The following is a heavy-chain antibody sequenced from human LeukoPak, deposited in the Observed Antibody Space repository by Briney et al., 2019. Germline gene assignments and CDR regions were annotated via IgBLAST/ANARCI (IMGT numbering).Heavy chain of an antibody. D-gene: IGHD3-22*01. CDR2: ISSSSSYI. Sequence: GGSLRLSCAASGFTFSSYGMSWVRQAPGKGLEWVSSISSSSSYIYYADSVKGRFTISRDNAKNSLYLQMNSLRAEDTAVYYCARSLLPYYDSSGYYVYYFDYWGQGTLVTVSS. V-gene: IGHV3-21*01. J-gene: IGHJ4*02. CDR3: ARSLLPYYDSSGYYVYYFDY. CDR1: GFTFSSYG.